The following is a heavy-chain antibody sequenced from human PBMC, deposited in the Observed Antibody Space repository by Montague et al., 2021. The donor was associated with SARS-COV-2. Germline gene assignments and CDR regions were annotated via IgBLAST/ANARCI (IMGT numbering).Heavy chain of an antibody. CDR2: TYYRSKWYT. J-gene: IGHJ4*02. D-gene: IGHD1-1*01. V-gene: IGHV6-1*01. Sequence: CAISGDSVSSNSAAWNWIRQSLSGGLEWLGRTYYRSKWYTDYAPSVKTRITITPDTSNNQFSLHLNSVTPGDTAVHYCAREGTVPGPRGIYFDDWGQGTLVTVSS. CDR3: AREGTVPGPRGIYFDD. CDR1: GDSVSSNSAA.